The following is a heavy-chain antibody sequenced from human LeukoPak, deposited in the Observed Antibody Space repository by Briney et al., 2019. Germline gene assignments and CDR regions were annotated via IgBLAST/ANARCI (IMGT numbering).Heavy chain of an antibody. CDR3: ARVFDSGSQAYFYYMDV. V-gene: IGHV4-4*07. CDR1: GGSISSYY. Sequence: SETLSLTCTVSGGSISSYYWSWIRQPAGKGLEWIGRIYISGSGSTNYNPSLKSRVTMSVDTSKNQFSLKVSSVTAADTAVYYCARVFDSGSQAYFYYMDVWGKGTTVTIFS. J-gene: IGHJ6*03. CDR2: IYISGSGST. D-gene: IGHD3-10*01.